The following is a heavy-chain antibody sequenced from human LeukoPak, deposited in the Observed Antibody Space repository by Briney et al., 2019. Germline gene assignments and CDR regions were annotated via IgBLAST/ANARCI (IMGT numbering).Heavy chain of an antibody. CDR2: ISDSSRYT. CDR3: ARCTGDCQAFDY. CDR1: GFSFSDYY. D-gene: IGHD2-21*02. V-gene: IGHV3-11*03. J-gene: IGHJ4*01. Sequence: GGSLRLSCAASGFSFSDYYMTWIRQAPGKGLEWVSYISDSSRYTNYADSVKGRFTISRDIARYSLYLQMNSLRAEDTAVYYCARCTGDCQAFDYWGQGTLVTVSS.